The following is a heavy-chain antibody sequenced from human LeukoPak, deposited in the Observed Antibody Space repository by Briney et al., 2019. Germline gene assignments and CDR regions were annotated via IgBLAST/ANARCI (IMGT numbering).Heavy chain of an antibody. CDR2: ISGSGGST. D-gene: IGHD3-10*01. CDR1: GFTFSSYA. J-gene: IGHJ5*02. Sequence: GGSLRLSCAASGFTFSSYAMSWVRQAPGKGLEWVSAISGSGGSTYYADSVKGRFTISRDNSKNTLCLQMNSLRAEDTAVYYCAKDLHYGSGSPWGQGTLVTVSS. CDR3: AKDLHYGSGSP. V-gene: IGHV3-23*01.